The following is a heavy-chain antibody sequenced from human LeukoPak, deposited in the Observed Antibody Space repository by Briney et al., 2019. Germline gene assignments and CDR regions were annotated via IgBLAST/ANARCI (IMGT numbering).Heavy chain of an antibody. Sequence: PSETLSLTCTVSGGSISSYYWSWIRQPPGKGLEWIGYIYYSGSTNYNPSLKSRVTISVDTSKNQFSLKLSSVTAADTAVYYCARVVGTMIGGYYYYGMDVWGQGTTVTVSS. J-gene: IGHJ6*02. V-gene: IGHV4-59*01. CDR3: ARVVGTMIGGYYYYGMDV. CDR2: IYYSGST. CDR1: GGSISSYY. D-gene: IGHD3-22*01.